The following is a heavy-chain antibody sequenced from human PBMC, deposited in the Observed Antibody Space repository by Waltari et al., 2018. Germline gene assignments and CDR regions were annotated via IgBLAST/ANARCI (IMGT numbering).Heavy chain of an antibody. D-gene: IGHD2-15*01. Sequence: EVQLVESGGGLFQPGGSLRLSCVGSGFTFGPYWMSWVRHSPGKGLEWVANIKQNGREKSYVDSVKGRFIISRDDAQNSLYLQLNSLRAEDTAVYYCARRRGGGYWYFDLWGRGTLVTVSS. CDR3: ARRRGGGYWYFDL. J-gene: IGHJ2*01. V-gene: IGHV3-7*01. CDR2: IKQNGREK. CDR1: GFTFGPYW.